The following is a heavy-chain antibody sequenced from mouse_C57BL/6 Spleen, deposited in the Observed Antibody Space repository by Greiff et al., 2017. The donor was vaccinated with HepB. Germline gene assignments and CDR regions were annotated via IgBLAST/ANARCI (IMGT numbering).Heavy chain of an antibody. V-gene: IGHV1-64*01. D-gene: IGHD1-1*01. J-gene: IGHJ3*01. CDR2: IHPNGGST. Sequence: VQLQQSGAELVKPGASVKLSCKASGYTFTSYWMHWVKQRPGQGLEWIGMIHPNGGSTNYNEKFKSKATLTVDKSSSTAYMQLSSLTSEDSAVYYCARYDYGSKAWFAYWGQGTLVTVSA. CDR1: GYTFTSYW. CDR3: ARYDYGSKAWFAY.